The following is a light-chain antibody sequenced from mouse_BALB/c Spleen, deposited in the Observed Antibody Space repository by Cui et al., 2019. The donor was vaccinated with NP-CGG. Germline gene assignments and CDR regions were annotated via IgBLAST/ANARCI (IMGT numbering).Light chain of an antibody. Sequence: QDVVTQESALTTPPGETVTFTCRSSTGAVTTSNYANWVQEKPDHLFTGLIGGTNNRAPGVPARFSGSLIGDKAALTITGAQTEDEAIYFCALWYSNHWVFGGGTKLTVL. CDR2: GTN. CDR3: ALWYSNHWV. V-gene: IGLV1*01. CDR1: TGAVTTSNY. J-gene: IGLJ1*01.